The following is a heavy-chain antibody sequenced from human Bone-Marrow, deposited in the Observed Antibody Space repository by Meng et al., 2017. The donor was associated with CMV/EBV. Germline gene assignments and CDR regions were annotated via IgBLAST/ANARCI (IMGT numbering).Heavy chain of an antibody. Sequence: GGSLRLSCAASGFTFSSYAMHWVRQAPGKGLEWVAVISYDGSNKYYADSVKGRFTISRDNAKNSLYLQMNSLRAEDTAVYYCARVRLVPGTDNYYYYYGMDVWGQGTTVTVSS. V-gene: IGHV3-30-3*01. CDR2: ISYDGSNK. CDR1: GFTFSSYA. J-gene: IGHJ6*02. CDR3: ARVRLVPGTDNYYYYYGMDV. D-gene: IGHD2-2*01.